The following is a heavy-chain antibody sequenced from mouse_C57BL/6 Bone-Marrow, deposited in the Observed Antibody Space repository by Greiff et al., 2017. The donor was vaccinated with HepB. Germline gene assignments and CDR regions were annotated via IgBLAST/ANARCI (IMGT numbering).Heavy chain of an antibody. CDR3: SGGERAWFDY. J-gene: IGHJ3*01. V-gene: IGHV1-81*01. CDR1: GFTFTSYG. CDR2: IYPRSGNT. Sequence: QVQLQQSGAELARPGASVKLSCTASGFTFTSYGISWVQQRTGQGLEWIGEIYPRSGNTYYHEKFKGESTLTADKSSSTAYLELRSLTSEDAAVYYCSGGERAWFDYWGQGTPVTVSA.